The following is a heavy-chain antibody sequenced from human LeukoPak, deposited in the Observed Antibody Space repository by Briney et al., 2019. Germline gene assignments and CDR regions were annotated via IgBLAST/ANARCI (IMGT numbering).Heavy chain of an antibody. J-gene: IGHJ4*02. D-gene: IGHD1-1*01. CDR2: ISSSGSTI. CDR3: ARGGNARSLDY. Sequence: GSLRLSCAASGLTFSSYSMNWVRQAPGKGLEWVSYISSSGSTIYYADSVKGRFTISRDNAKNSLYLQMNSLRAEDTAVYYCARGGNARSLDYWGQGTLVTVSS. CDR1: GLTFSSYS. V-gene: IGHV3-48*04.